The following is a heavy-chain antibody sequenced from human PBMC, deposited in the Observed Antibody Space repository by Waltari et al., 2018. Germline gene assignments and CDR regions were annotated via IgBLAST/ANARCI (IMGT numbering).Heavy chain of an antibody. CDR2: IIPILGQT. CDR1: GGPFHNHV. V-gene: IGHV1-69*02. Sequence: QVHLLQSGPAVRKPGSSVKVSCPASGGPFHNHVFNWVRQAPGQGLEWMGRIIPILGQTTYSQRFQGRVTMTADKSTKTTYMGLASLRSEDTALYYCASGHSYISNSRHYGPFDLWGQGTLITVSS. CDR3: ASGHSYISNSRHYGPFDL. D-gene: IGHD3-16*01. J-gene: IGHJ5*02.